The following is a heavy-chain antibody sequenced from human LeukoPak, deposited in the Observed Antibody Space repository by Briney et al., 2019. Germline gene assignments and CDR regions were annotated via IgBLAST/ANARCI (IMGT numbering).Heavy chain of an antibody. D-gene: IGHD2-2*01. V-gene: IGHV1-69*13. Sequence: APVKVSCKASGYTFTSYYMHWVRQAPGQGLEWMGGIIASFGTANYAQKFQGRVTISADESSGTAYMELSSLRSEDTAVYYCARVVTPRYCSSTSCYWKGWFDPWGQGTLVTVSS. CDR3: ARVVTPRYCSSTSCYWKGWFDP. CDR1: GYTFTSYY. J-gene: IGHJ5*02. CDR2: IIASFGTA.